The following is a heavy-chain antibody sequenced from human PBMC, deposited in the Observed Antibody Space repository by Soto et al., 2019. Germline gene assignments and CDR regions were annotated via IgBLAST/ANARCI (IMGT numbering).Heavy chain of an antibody. V-gene: IGHV3-23*01. CDR1: GFTFSSYA. CDR2: LSGSGGST. CDR3: AKDKGYSSSWYYPNYYYYGMDV. D-gene: IGHD6-13*01. Sequence: EVQLLESGGGLVQPGGSLRLSCAASGFTFSSYAMSWVRQAPGKGLEWVSALSGSGGSTYYADSVKGRFTISRDNSKNTLYLQMNSLRAEDTAVYYCAKDKGYSSSWYYPNYYYYGMDVWGQGTTVTVSS. J-gene: IGHJ6*02.